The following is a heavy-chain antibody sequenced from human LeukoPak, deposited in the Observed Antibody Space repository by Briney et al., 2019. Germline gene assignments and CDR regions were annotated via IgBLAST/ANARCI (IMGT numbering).Heavy chain of an antibody. D-gene: IGHD6-13*01. V-gene: IGHV4-59*08. J-gene: IGHJ4*02. CDR3: ARQIIRGQYLVHFDY. Sequence: SETLSLTCTVSAGPISSYYWSWIRQPPGKGLEWIGYIYYSGTTNYNPSLKSRVTISLDTSKSQFSLRLNSVTAADTAVYYCARQIIRGQYLVHFDYWGQGTLVTVSS. CDR1: AGPISSYY. CDR2: IYYSGTT.